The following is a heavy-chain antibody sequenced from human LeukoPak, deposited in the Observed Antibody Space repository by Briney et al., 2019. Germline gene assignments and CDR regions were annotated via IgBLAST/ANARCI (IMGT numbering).Heavy chain of an antibody. CDR1: GGSISSYY. D-gene: IGHD6-13*01. J-gene: IGHJ6*02. CDR2: IYYSGST. CDR3: ARGDSSSWYGRPPYYYGMDV. Sequence: PSETLSLTCTVSGGSISSYYWSWIRQPPGKGLEWIGYIYYSGSTNYNPSLKSRVTISVDTSKNQFSLKLSSVTAADTAVYYCARGDSSSWYGRPPYYYGMDVWGQGTTVTVSS. V-gene: IGHV4-59*08.